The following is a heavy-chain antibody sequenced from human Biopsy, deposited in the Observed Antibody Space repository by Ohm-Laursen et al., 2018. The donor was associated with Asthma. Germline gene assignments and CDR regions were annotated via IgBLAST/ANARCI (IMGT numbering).Heavy chain of an antibody. J-gene: IGHJ4*02. CDR2: ISHDGRES. CDR1: GFAFDSYA. Sequence: SLRLSCTASGFAFDSYAMYWVRQSPGKGPEWVALISHDGRESGYVDSVKGRFTISRDNSMNTLYLHMNSLRVEDTAVYYCARGLDYSGRSGFDYWGQGTLVIVSS. V-gene: IGHV3-30*04. D-gene: IGHD3-10*01. CDR3: ARGLDYSGRSGFDY.